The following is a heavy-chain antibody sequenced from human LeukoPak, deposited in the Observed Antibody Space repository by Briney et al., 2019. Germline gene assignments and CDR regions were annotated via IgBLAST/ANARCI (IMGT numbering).Heavy chain of an antibody. J-gene: IGHJ6*03. D-gene: IGHD3-16*01. CDR3: ARRPEFGVPYYMDV. V-gene: IGHV3-48*01. CDR2: IGSSSGTI. Sequence: PGGSLRLSCAASGFTFSTYSMNWVRQAPGKGLEWVSYIGSSSGTIYYADSVKGRFTISRDNAKNSLYLQMNSLRAEDTAVYYCARRPEFGVPYYMDVWGKGTTVTVSS. CDR1: GFTFSTYS.